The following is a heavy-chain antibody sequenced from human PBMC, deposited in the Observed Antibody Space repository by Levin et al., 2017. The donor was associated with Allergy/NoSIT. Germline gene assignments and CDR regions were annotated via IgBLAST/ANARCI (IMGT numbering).Heavy chain of an antibody. J-gene: IGHJ2*01. CDR3: ARDGHPYYYDSSGHFDL. V-gene: IGHV1-8*01. CDR1: GYTFTSYD. CDR2: MNPNSGNT. D-gene: IGHD3-22*01. Sequence: PGESLKISCKASGYTFTSYDINWVRQATGQGLEWMGWMNPNSGNTGYAQKFQGRVTMTRNTSISTAYMELSSLRSEDTAVYYCARDGHPYYYDSSGHFDLWGRGTLVTVSS.